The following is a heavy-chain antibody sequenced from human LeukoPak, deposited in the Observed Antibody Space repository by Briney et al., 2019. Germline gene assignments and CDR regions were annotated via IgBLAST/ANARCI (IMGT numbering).Heavy chain of an antibody. V-gene: IGHV3-7*01. CDR3: ARDMIVVVPFSEYYMDV. CDR1: GFTFSSYW. Sequence: GGSLRLSCAASGFTFSSYWMSSVRQAPGKGLEWVANIKQDGSEKDYVNSVKGRFTISRDNAKNSLYLQMNSLRAEDTAVYYCARDMIVVVPFSEYYMDVWGKGTTVTVSS. J-gene: IGHJ6*03. D-gene: IGHD3-22*01. CDR2: IKQDGSEK.